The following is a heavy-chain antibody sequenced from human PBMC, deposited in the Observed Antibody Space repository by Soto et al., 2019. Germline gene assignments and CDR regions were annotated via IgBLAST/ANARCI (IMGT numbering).Heavy chain of an antibody. CDR2: IYYSGST. CDR3: ATSPSFLGGNVR. D-gene: IGHD2-15*01. J-gene: IGHJ4*02. Sequence: ASETLSLTCTVSGGSVSSGSYYWSWIRQPPGKGLEWIGYIYYSGSTNYNPSLKSRVTISVDTSKNQFSLKLSSVTAADTAVYYCATSPSFLGGNVRWGQGTLFTVSS. V-gene: IGHV4-61*01. CDR1: GGSVSSGSYY.